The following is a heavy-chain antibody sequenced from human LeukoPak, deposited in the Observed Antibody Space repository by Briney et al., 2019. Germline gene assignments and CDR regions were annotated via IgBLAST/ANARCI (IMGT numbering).Heavy chain of an antibody. Sequence: GGSLRLSCTASGFTFGDYAMSWVRQAPGKGLEWVGFIRSKAYGGTTEYAASVKGRFTIPSDDSKSIAYLQMNSLKTEDTAVYYCTRDGRNYYDSSGYLTLLDYWGQGTLVTVSS. CDR3: TRDGRNYYDSSGYLTLLDY. D-gene: IGHD3-22*01. J-gene: IGHJ4*02. CDR2: IRSKAYGGTT. CDR1: GFTFGDYA. V-gene: IGHV3-49*04.